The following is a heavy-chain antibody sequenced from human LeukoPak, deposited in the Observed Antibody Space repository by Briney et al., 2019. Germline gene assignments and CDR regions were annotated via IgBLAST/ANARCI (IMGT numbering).Heavy chain of an antibody. D-gene: IGHD2-2*01. V-gene: IGHV1-69*13. J-gene: IGHJ5*02. CDR3: ARAGDIVVVPAAMGWFDP. Sequence: ASVKVSCKASGGTFSSYVISWVRQAPGQGLEWMGGIIPIFGTANYARKFQGRVTITADESTSTAYMELSSLRSEDTAVYYCARAGDIVVVPAAMGWFDPWGQGTLVTVSS. CDR1: GGTFSSYV. CDR2: IIPIFGTA.